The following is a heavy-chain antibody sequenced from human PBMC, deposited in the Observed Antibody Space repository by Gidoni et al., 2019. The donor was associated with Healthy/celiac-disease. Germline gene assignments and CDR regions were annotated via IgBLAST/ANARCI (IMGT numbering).Heavy chain of an antibody. CDR2: ISGSGGST. J-gene: IGHJ4*02. Sequence: EVQLLESGGGLVQPGGSLRLSCSASGFTFSSYAMSWFRQAPGKGLEWVSAISGSGGSTYYADSVKGRFTISRDNSKNTLYLQMNSLRAEDTAVYYCAKAIPVELYDFWSGYYHSYFDYWGQGTLVTVSS. V-gene: IGHV3-23*01. CDR3: AKAIPVELYDFWSGYYHSYFDY. D-gene: IGHD3-3*01. CDR1: GFTFSSYA.